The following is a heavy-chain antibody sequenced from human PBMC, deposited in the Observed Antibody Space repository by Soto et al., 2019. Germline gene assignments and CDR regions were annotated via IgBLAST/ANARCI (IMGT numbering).Heavy chain of an antibody. J-gene: IGHJ4*02. CDR1: GYTFTTYG. CDR3: ARGGYSYDSSGYPEYYFDY. D-gene: IGHD3-22*01. Sequence: ASVKVSCKDSGYTFTTYGITWVRQAPGQGLEWMGWIHADNGNTNYAQKLQGRVTMTTDTSTRIVYMELRSLRSDDTAVYYCARGGYSYDSSGYPEYYFDYWGQGTLVTVSS. V-gene: IGHV1-18*01. CDR2: IHADNGNT.